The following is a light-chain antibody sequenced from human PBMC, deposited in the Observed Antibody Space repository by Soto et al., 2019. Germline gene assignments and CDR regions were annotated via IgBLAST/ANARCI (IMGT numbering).Light chain of an antibody. V-gene: IGKV3-15*01. Sequence: EIVMTQSPATLSVSPGERATLSCRASQSISSNLAWYQQKPGQAPRLLIYDTSTRATGIPARFSGSGSGTELTLTISSLQSEDFAVYYCQQYNNWWAFGQGTKVDIK. CDR1: QSISSN. CDR2: DTS. J-gene: IGKJ1*01. CDR3: QQYNNWWA.